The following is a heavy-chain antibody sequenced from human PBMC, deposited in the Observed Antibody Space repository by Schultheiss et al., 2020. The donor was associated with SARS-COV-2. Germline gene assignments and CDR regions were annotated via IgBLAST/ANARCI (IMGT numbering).Heavy chain of an antibody. Sequence: GESLKISCAASGFTFSNYWMYWVRQAPGKGLVWVSRIKTDGSITQYVDSVKGRFTISRDNSKNTLYLQMNSLRAEDTAVYYCAKDRGGRVVPAAIYAFDIWGQGTMVTVSS. CDR1: GFTFSNYW. CDR3: AKDRGGRVVPAAIYAFDI. CDR2: IKTDGSIT. D-gene: IGHD2-2*01. J-gene: IGHJ3*02. V-gene: IGHV3-74*03.